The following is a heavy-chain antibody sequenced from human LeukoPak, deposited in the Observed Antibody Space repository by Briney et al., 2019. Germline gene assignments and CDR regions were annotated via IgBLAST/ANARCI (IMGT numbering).Heavy chain of an antibody. CDR1: GYTFTDYY. CDR3: ARYGVVGAANLFDY. Sequence: ASVKVSCKASGYTFTDYYMHWVRQAPGQGLEWMGWINTNTGNPTYAQGFTGRFVFSLDTSVNTAYLQISSLKAEDTAVYYCARYGVVGAANLFDYWGQGTLVTVSS. D-gene: IGHD2-15*01. J-gene: IGHJ4*02. CDR2: INTNTGNP. V-gene: IGHV7-4-1*02.